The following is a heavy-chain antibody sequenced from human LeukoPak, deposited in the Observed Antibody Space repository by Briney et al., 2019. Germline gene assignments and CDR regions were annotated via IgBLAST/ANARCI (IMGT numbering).Heavy chain of an antibody. CDR3: ARRAGAYSHPYDY. D-gene: IGHD4/OR15-4a*01. CDR2: INEDGSEK. J-gene: IGHJ4*02. CDR1: GFSFTTYW. Sequence: PGGSLRLSCAASGFSFTTYWMTWVRQAPGNGLEWVANINEDGSEKYYVDSVKGRFTISRDNAKNSLYLQMNSLRAEDTGVYYCARRAGAYSHPYDYWGQGTLVTVYS. V-gene: IGHV3-7*01.